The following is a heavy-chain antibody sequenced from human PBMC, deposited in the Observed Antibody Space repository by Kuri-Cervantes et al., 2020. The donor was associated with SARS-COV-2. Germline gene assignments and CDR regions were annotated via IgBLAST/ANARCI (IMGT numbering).Heavy chain of an antibody. V-gene: IGHV3-66*01. CDR2: IYSGGST. CDR1: GFTVSSNY. Sequence: GESLKISCAASGFTVSSNYMSWVRQAPGKGLEWVSVIYSGGSTYYADSVKGRFTISRDNSKNTLYLQMNSLRAEDTAVYYCARGGSGSYYSHFDYWGQGTLVTVSS. J-gene: IGHJ4*02. D-gene: IGHD1-26*01. CDR3: ARGGSGSYYSHFDY.